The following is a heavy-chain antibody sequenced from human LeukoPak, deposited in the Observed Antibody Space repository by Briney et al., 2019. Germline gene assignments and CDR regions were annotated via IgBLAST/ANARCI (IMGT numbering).Heavy chain of an antibody. D-gene: IGHD2-15*01. J-gene: IGHJ4*02. CDR2: ISYDGSNK. V-gene: IGHV3-30*18. CDR3: AKDSAPCWSGGSCYGKLRDPDYYFDY. CDR1: GFTFSSYG. Sequence: GGSLRLSCAASGFTFSSYGMHWVRQAPGKGLEWVAVISYDGSNKYYADSVKGRFTISRDNSKNTLYLQMNSLRAEDTAVYYCAKDSAPCWSGGSCYGKLRDPDYYFDYWGQGTLVTVSS.